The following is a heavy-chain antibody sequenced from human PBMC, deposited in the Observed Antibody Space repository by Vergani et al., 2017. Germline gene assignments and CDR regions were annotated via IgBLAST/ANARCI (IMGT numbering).Heavy chain of an antibody. J-gene: IGHJ6*03. Sequence: QVQLVESGGGLVKPGGSLRLSCAASGFSFSDHYMTWIRQAPGKGLEWVSYISNSGNTIEYADSVKGRFSISRDNAKSSLFLQMDSLRAEDTAVYYCAKAGSVTSGSLHYDFYMDVWGKGTTVTVS. D-gene: IGHD3-10*01. V-gene: IGHV3-11*04. CDR3: AKAGSVTSGSLHYDFYMDV. CDR2: ISNSGNTI. CDR1: GFSFSDHY.